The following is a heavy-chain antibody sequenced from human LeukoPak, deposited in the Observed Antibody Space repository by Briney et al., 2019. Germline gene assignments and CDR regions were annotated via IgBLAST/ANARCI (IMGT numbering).Heavy chain of an antibody. CDR1: GFTFSSYS. J-gene: IGHJ4*02. CDR2: ISSSSSTI. Sequence: EGSLRLSCAASGFTFSSYSMNWVRQAPGKELEWVSYISSSSSTIYYADSVKGRFTISRDNAKNSLYLQMNSLRAEDTAVYYCARWRSSGWPDYWGQGTLVTVSS. V-gene: IGHV3-48*04. CDR3: ARWRSSGWPDY. D-gene: IGHD6-19*01.